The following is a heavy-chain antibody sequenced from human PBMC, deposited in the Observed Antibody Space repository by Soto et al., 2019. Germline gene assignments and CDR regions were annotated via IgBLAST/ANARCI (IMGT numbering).Heavy chain of an antibody. V-gene: IGHV1-2*04. Sequence: ASVKVSCKASGYMFTAYFMHWVRQAPGQGLEWMGWINPNSGGTNYAQQFQGWVTMTRDTSISTVYMELSRLRSDDTAVYYCARYHGGYFDYCGQGGLVTVS. CDR1: GYMFTAYF. D-gene: IGHD3-22*01. CDR2: INPNSGGT. CDR3: ARYHGGYFDY. J-gene: IGHJ4*02.